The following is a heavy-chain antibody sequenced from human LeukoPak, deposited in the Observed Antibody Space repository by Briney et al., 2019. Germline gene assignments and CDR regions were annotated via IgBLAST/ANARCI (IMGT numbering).Heavy chain of an antibody. Sequence: ASVKVSCKASGYTFMSYGISWLRQAPGQGLEWMGWISGYNDNTNYAQKLQGRVTMTTDTSTTTAYMELRSLRSDDTAVYYCAREPDTVTTVHFDYWGQGTLVTVSS. CDR3: AREPDTVTTVHFDY. CDR1: GYTFMSYG. D-gene: IGHD4-17*01. V-gene: IGHV1-18*01. J-gene: IGHJ4*02. CDR2: ISGYNDNT.